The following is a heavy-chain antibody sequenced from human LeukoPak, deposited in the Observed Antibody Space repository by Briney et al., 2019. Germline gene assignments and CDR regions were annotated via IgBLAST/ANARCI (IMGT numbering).Heavy chain of an antibody. CDR1: GFTFSSYA. Sequence: GGSLRLSCAASGFTFSSYAMHWVRQAPGKGLEWVAVISYDGSNKYYADYVEGRFTISRDNSKNTLYLQMNSLRAEDTAVYYCARESGAKTYYYDSSGYYGDAFDIWGQGTMVTVSS. D-gene: IGHD3-22*01. CDR3: ARESGAKTYYYDSSGYYGDAFDI. J-gene: IGHJ3*02. V-gene: IGHV3-30-3*01. CDR2: ISYDGSNK.